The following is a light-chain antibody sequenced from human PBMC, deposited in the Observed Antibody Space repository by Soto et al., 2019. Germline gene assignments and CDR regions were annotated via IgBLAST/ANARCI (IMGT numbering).Light chain of an antibody. CDR1: QSISSY. CDR2: AAS. CDR3: HQSYSTLMCT. V-gene: IGKV1-39*01. J-gene: IGKJ3*01. Sequence: DIQMTQSPSSLSASVGDRVTITCRASQSISSYLNWYQQKPGKAPKLLIYAASSLQSGVPSRCSGSVSGTVFALTISSLQTEDFATYCCHQSYSTLMCTFCPGTKVDIK.